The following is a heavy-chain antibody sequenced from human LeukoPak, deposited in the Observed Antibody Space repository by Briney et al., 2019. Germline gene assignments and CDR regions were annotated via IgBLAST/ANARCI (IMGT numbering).Heavy chain of an antibody. CDR2: IIGSGGST. Sequence: GGSLSLSCAASGFPFSSYAMSWVRQARGEGLEWVSAIIGSGGSTYYADSVKGRFTISRENSKTTLYLQMNSLRAEDTAVYYCAKDSYGGTSFDYWGQGTLVTVSS. CDR3: AKDSYGGTSFDY. J-gene: IGHJ4*02. V-gene: IGHV3-23*01. D-gene: IGHD4-23*01. CDR1: GFPFSSYA.